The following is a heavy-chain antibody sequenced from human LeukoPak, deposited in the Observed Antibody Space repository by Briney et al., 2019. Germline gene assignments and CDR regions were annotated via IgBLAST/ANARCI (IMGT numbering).Heavy chain of an antibody. V-gene: IGHV4-39*01. D-gene: IGHD3-22*01. J-gene: IGHJ3*02. Sequence: PSETLSLTCAVSGASISGSGYYWGWIRQPPGKGLEWIGNIYYSGSTHYNASLQSRVTISIDTSKNQFSLKLSSVTAADTAVYYCARRKWKYYYDSSGFKRGGAFDIWGQGTMVTVSS. CDR2: IYYSGST. CDR3: ARRKWKYYYDSSGFKRGGAFDI. CDR1: GASISGSGYY.